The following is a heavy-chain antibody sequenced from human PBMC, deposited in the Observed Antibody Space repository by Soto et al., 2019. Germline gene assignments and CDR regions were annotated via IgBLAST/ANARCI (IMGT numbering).Heavy chain of an antibody. D-gene: IGHD2-2*01. CDR3: AKGDRNQPAVVDY. V-gene: IGHV3-23*01. CDR1: GFTFSSYA. CDR2: ISGSGSST. J-gene: IGHJ4*02. Sequence: EVQLLESGGGRIQPGGSLRLSCAASGFTFSSYAMNWVRQVPGKGLQWVLGISGSGSSTYYSDSVRGRFTISRDNSRNTLYLQMSSLRVEDTALYYCAKGDRNQPAVVDYWGQGTLVTVSS.